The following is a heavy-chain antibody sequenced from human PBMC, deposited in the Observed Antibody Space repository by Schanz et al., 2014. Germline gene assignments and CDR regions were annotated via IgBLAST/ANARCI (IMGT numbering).Heavy chain of an antibody. CDR3: ARDSVEAVAGL. D-gene: IGHD6-19*01. V-gene: IGHV3-23*04. CDR1: GFTFSSYA. CDR2: IRGSGGGT. J-gene: IGHJ4*02. Sequence: DVQLVESGGTLVRPGGSLRLSCAASGFTFSSYAMSWVRQPPGKGLEWVSSIRGSGGGTDYADSVKGRFTISRDNSKNTLYLQMNSLRAEDTAVYYCARDSVEAVAGLWGQGTLVIVSS.